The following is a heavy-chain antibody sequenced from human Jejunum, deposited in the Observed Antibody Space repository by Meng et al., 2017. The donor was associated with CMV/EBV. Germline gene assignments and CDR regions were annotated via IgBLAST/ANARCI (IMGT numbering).Heavy chain of an antibody. CDR2: INTNTRES. Sequence: SSSTLTSCAVSWVRQAPGQGLEWMGWINTNTRESTYAQGFTGRFVFSLDTSVSTAHLQISSLKAEDTAVYYCSRGRSCSSRSCYSDSWGQGTLVTVSS. V-gene: IGHV7-4-1*02. D-gene: IGHD2-2*01. CDR1: SSTLTSCA. CDR3: SRGRSCSSRSCYSDS. J-gene: IGHJ4*02.